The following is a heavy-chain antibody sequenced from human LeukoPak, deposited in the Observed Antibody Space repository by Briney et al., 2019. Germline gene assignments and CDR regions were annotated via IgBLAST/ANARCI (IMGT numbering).Heavy chain of an antibody. Sequence: GGSLRLSCAASGFTFSSYGMHWGCQAPGKGVEWGAVIWYEGSNKYYEDSVKGRITISRDNSKNKLHLQMNRLRAEDTAVYYCARLTTISGWYEDYWGQGTLATVSS. CDR2: IWYEGSNK. V-gene: IGHV3-33*01. CDR1: GFTFSSYG. J-gene: IGHJ4*02. D-gene: IGHD6-19*01. CDR3: ARLTTISGWYEDY.